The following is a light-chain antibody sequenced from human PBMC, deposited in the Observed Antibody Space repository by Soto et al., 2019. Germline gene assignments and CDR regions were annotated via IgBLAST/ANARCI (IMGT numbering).Light chain of an antibody. CDR1: SSDVGGYNY. J-gene: IGLJ1*01. CDR3: SSYAGSSNV. Sequence: QSVLTQPPSASVSPGQSVAISCTGTSSDVGGYNYVSWYQHHPGKAPKLMIYEVNKRPSGVPDRFSGSKSGNTASLTVSGLQAEDEADYYCSSYAGSSNVFGTGTKLTVL. CDR2: EVN. V-gene: IGLV2-8*01.